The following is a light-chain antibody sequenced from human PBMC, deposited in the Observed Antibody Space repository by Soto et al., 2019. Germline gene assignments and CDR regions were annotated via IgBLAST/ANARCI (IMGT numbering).Light chain of an antibody. Sequence: ATQMTQSPSSLSASVGDRVTITCRASQDVSNYLGWYQQKPGKAPKLLIYGASSLQSGVPSRFSGSGSGTDFTLTISSLQPEDFATYFCLQDSNYPWTFGQGTKVEVK. CDR1: QDVSNY. J-gene: IGKJ1*01. V-gene: IGKV1-6*01. CDR2: GAS. CDR3: LQDSNYPWT.